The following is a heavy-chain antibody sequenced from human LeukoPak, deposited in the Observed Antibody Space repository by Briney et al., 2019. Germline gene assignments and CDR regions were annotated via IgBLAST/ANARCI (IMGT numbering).Heavy chain of an antibody. CDR3: ARGGGVPQSTCFVD. Sequence: ASVKVSCKASGGTFSSYAISWVRQAPGQGLEWMGGIIPIFGTANYAQKFQGRVTITADESTGTAYLELSSPRSGDTAGYYLARGGGVPQSTCFVDWGQGTLVTVSS. CDR2: IIPIFGTA. V-gene: IGHV1-69*13. D-gene: IGHD2-2*01. CDR1: GGTFSSYA. J-gene: IGHJ4*02.